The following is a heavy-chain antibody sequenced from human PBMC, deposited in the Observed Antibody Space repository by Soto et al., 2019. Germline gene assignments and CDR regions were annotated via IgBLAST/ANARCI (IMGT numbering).Heavy chain of an antibody. V-gene: IGHV1-3*01. Sequence: ASVKVSCKASGYTFTSYAMHWVRQAPGQRLEWMGWINAGNGNTKYSQKFQGRVTITRDTSASTAYMELSSLRSEDTAVYYCAGYVPKGGGDSCCSMYYFDHWGQGTLVTVSS. J-gene: IGHJ4*02. CDR1: GYTFTSYA. D-gene: IGHD2-15*01. CDR2: INAGNGNT. CDR3: AGYVPKGGGDSCCSMYYFDH.